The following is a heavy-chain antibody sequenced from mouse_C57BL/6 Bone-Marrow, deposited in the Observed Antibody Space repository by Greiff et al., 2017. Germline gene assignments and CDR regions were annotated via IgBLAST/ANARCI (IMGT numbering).Heavy chain of an antibody. CDR3: ARRGSYYYGSTAWFAD. D-gene: IGHD1-1*01. CDR1: GYTFTSYG. CDR2: IYPRSGNT. Sequence: QVQLQQSGAELARPGASVKLSCKASGYTFTSYGISWVKQRTGQGLEWIGEIYPRSGNTYYNEKFKGKATLTADKSSSTAYMELRSLTSEDSAVYFCARRGSYYYGSTAWFADWGQGTLVTVSA. V-gene: IGHV1-81*01. J-gene: IGHJ3*01.